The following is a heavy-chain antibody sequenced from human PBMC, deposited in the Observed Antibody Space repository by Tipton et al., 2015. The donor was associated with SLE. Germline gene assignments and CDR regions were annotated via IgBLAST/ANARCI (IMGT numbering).Heavy chain of an antibody. J-gene: IGHJ6*03. CDR3: ARAPFSDYGDSPDYYYYMDV. CDR2: IYTSEST. Sequence: TLSLTCTVSGDSINSGTYYWSWIRQPAVKGLEWIGNIYTSESTNYNPSLKSRVTISVDTSKNQLSLKLSSVTAADTAVYYCARAPFSDYGDSPDYYYYMDVWGKGTTVTVSS. CDR1: GDSINSGTYY. V-gene: IGHV4-61*09. D-gene: IGHD4-17*01.